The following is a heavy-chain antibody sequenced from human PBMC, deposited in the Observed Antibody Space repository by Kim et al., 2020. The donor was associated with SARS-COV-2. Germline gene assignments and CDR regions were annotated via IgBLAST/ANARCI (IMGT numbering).Heavy chain of an antibody. D-gene: IGHD1-1*01. CDR2: IIPILGIA. CDR1: GGTFSSYT. V-gene: IGHV1-69*02. CDR3: ASTRGTRHFQYKYYYYYGMDV. Sequence: SVKVSCKASGGTFSSYTISWVRQAPGQGLEWMGRIIPILGIANYAQKFQGRVTITADKSTSTAYMELSSLRSEDTAVYYCASTRGTRHFQYKYYYYYGMDVWCQGTTVTVSS. J-gene: IGHJ6*02.